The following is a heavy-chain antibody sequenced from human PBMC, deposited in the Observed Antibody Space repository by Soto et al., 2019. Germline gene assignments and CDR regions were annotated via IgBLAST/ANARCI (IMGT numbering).Heavy chain of an antibody. J-gene: IGHJ5*02. V-gene: IGHV1-2*06. D-gene: IGHD1-26*01. CDR1: GYTFIGYY. CDR2: INPHSGDT. CDR3: GRDGVGATRLGWFDP. Sequence: QVQLVQSGAEVKKPGASVKVSCKASGYTFIGYYIHWVRQAPGQGLEWMGRINPHSGDTTYAQKFQGRLTMNRDTSNRTAYTELSSLRSDDTAVYYWGRDGVGATRLGWFDPWGQRSLVTVSS.